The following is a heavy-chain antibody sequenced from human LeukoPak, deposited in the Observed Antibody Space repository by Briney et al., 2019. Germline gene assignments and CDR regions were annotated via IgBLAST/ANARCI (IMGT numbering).Heavy chain of an antibody. CDR1: GFTFSNYA. CDR3: ARRPAADPMYFDY. D-gene: IGHD6-25*01. CDR2: ISGSGGST. J-gene: IGHJ4*02. V-gene: IGHV3-23*01. Sequence: GGSLRLSCAASGFTFSNYAMSWVRQAPGKGLGWVSAISGSGGSTYYADSVKGRFTISRDNSKNTLYLQMNSLRAEDTAIYYCARRPAADPMYFDYWGQGTLVTVSS.